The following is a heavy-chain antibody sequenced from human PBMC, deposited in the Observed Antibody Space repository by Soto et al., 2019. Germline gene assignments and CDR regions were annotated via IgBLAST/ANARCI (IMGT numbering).Heavy chain of an antibody. Sequence: SETLSLTCTVSGGSISSYYWSWIRQPPGKGLEWTGYIYYSGSTNYNPSLKSRVTISVDTSKNQFSLKLSSVTAADTAVYYCARITHHYHDSSGYYHDVVLFDYWGQGTLVTVSS. CDR3: ARITHHYHDSSGYYHDVVLFDY. V-gene: IGHV4-59*01. CDR1: GGSISSYY. J-gene: IGHJ4*02. CDR2: IYYSGST. D-gene: IGHD3-22*01.